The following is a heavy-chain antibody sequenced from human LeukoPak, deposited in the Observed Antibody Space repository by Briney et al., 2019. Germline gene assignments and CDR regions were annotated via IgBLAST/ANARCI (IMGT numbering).Heavy chain of an antibody. V-gene: IGHV3-33*01. CDR2: IWYDGSNK. CDR3: ARDYGDCAPYYYYGMDV. Sequence: GGSLRLSCAASGFTFSSYGMHWVRQAPGKGLEWVAVIWYDGSNKYYADSVKGRFTISRDNSKNTLYLQMNSLRAEDTAVYYCARDYGDCAPYYYYGMDVWGQGTTVTVSS. J-gene: IGHJ6*02. D-gene: IGHD4-17*01. CDR1: GFTFSSYG.